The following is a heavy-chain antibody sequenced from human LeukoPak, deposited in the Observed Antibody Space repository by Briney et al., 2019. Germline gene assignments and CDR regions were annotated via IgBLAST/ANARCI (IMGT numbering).Heavy chain of an antibody. J-gene: IGHJ4*02. CDR3: ARRGVRYFDWLSKPFDY. D-gene: IGHD3-9*01. V-gene: IGHV4-34*01. CDR2: INHSGST. Sequence: SETLSLTCAVYGGSFSGYYWSWIRQPPGKGLEWIGEINHSGSTNYNPSLKSRVTISVDTSKNQFSLKLSSVTAVDTAVYYCARRGVRYFDWLSKPFDYWGQGTLVTVSS. CDR1: GGSFSGYY.